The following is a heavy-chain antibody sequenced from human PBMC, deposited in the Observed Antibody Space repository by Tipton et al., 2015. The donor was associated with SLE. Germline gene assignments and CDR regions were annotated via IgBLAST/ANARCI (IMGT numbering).Heavy chain of an antibody. V-gene: IGHV4-38-2*01. CDR2: IYHSGST. CDR3: ARTTVTTKAFDI. Sequence: TLSLTCAVSGYSISRGYYWGWIRQPPGKGLEWIGSIYHSGSTYYNPSLKSRVTISVDTSKNQFSLKLSSVTAADTAVYYCARTTVTTKAFDIWGQGTMVTVSS. J-gene: IGHJ3*02. CDR1: GYSISRGYY. D-gene: IGHD4-17*01.